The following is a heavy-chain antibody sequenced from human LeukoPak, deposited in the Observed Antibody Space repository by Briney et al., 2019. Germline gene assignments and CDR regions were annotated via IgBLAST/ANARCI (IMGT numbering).Heavy chain of an antibody. V-gene: IGHV6-1*01. Sequence: PSQTLSLTCAISWTSVSSNIAIWNWIRQSPSRGLEWLGRTYYRSKWYYDYALSVKSRMTINPDTSKNQFSLQLKSVTPEDTATYYCVKGGAIRVTGTTPFNYWGQGTLVTVSS. J-gene: IGHJ4*02. CDR1: WTSVSSNIAI. CDR3: VKGGAIRVTGTTPFNY. CDR2: TYYRSKWYY. D-gene: IGHD1-1*01.